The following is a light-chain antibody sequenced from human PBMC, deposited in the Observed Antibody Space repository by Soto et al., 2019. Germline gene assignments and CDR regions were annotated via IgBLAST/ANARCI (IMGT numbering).Light chain of an antibody. CDR1: QSVYRNY. J-gene: IGKJ1*01. CDR2: ATS. Sequence: ESVLTQSPGTLSLSPGERATLSCRASQSVYRNYLAWYQQKPGQAPRLLIYATSSRATVIPDRFSGSGSGTDFTLTISRLEPEDFAVYYCQQYGSSLWTFGQGTKVEIK. CDR3: QQYGSSLWT. V-gene: IGKV3-20*01.